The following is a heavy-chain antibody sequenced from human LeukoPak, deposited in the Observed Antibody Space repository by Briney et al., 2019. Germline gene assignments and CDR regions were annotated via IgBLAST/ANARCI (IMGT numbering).Heavy chain of an antibody. V-gene: IGHV3-23*01. D-gene: IGHD4-17*01. Sequence: PGGSLRLSCAASGFTFSSYAMSWVRQAPGKGLEWVSAISGSGGSTYYADSVKGRFSISSDNSKSTLYLQMNSLRTDDTAVYYCARGSAYGDYDFDYWGQGILVTVSS. CDR3: ARGSAYGDYDFDY. CDR2: ISGSGGST. CDR1: GFTFSSYA. J-gene: IGHJ4*02.